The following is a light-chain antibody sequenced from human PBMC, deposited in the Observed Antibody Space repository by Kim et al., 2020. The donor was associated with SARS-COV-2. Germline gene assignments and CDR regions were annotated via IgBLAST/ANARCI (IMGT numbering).Light chain of an antibody. CDR1: QSISNC. V-gene: IGKV1-5*03. CDR3: QQYRSYPWT. J-gene: IGKJ1*01. Sequence: DIQLTQSPSTLSASAGDRVTITCRASQSISNCLAWYQHKPGKAPKLLIYKASSRESGVPSRFSGSGSGTEFTLTISSLQPDDFAAYYCQQYRSYPWTFGQGTKVDIK. CDR2: KAS.